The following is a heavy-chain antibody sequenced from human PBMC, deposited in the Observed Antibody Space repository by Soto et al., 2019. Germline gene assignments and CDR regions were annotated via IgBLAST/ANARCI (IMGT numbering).Heavy chain of an antibody. V-gene: IGHV4-34*01. J-gene: IGHJ3*02. Sequence: QVQLQQWGAGLLKPSETLSLTCAVYGGSFSGYYWSWIRQPPGKGLEWIGEINHSGSTNYNPSLKSRVTIAVDTSKNQFSLKLSSVTAADTAVYYCATDTVTTNPFDAFDIWGQGTMVTVSS. D-gene: IGHD4-4*01. CDR1: GGSFSGYY. CDR3: ATDTVTTNPFDAFDI. CDR2: INHSGST.